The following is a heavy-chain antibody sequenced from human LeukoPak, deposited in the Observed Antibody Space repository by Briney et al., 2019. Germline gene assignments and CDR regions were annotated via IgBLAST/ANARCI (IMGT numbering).Heavy chain of an antibody. V-gene: IGHV4-4*07. Sequence: SESLSLACSVSGGSVINYYWAWVRQPAGRGVGWIGHISTLGSTNYNPSLKSRVSMSVDTSNNHFSSKLTVVTAADTAIYDCARVAQYLVGASSTAFFEYWGQGTLVTVSS. CDR3: ARVAQYLVGASSTAFFEY. J-gene: IGHJ4*02. CDR1: GGSVINYY. D-gene: IGHD1-26*01. CDR2: ISTLGST.